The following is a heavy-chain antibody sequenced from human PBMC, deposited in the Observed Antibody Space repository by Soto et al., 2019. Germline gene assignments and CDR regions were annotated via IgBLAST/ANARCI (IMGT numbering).Heavy chain of an antibody. CDR1: GYTFTSYG. V-gene: IGHV1-18*01. J-gene: IGHJ3*02. Sequence: QVQLVQSGAEVKKPGASVKVSCKASGYTFTSYGLSWVRPAPGQGLEWMGWSSAYNGNTNYAQKLQCIVTMTTATSTSTAYRELRSLRSDDTAVYSCARGTRIEAFDILGQGTMVTVSS. CDR2: SSAYNGNT. D-gene: IGHD2-15*01. CDR3: ARGTRIEAFDI.